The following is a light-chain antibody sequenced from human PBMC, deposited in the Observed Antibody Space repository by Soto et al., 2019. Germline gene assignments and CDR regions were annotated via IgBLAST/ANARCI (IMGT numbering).Light chain of an antibody. V-gene: IGKV3-11*01. Sequence: EIVLTQSPATLSLSPGERATLSCMASQSVSSYLAWYQQKPGQAPRLLIYDASNRATGIPARFSGSGSGTDFTLTISSLEPEDFAVYYCQQRSNWPLTFGPGTKVDIK. CDR2: DAS. J-gene: IGKJ3*01. CDR1: QSVSSY. CDR3: QQRSNWPLT.